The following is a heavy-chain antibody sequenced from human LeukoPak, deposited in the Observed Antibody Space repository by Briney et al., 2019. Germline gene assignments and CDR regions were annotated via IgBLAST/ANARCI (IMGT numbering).Heavy chain of an antibody. J-gene: IGHJ4*02. V-gene: IGHV1-69*05. CDR3: ARDPGSLYFDY. CDR2: IIPIFGTA. Sequence: GASVKVSCKASGGTFSSYAISWVRQAPGQGLEWMGRIIPIFGTANYAQKFQCRVTITTDESTSTAYMELSSLRSEDTAVYYCARDPGSLYFDYWGQGTVVTVSS. CDR1: GGTFSSYA.